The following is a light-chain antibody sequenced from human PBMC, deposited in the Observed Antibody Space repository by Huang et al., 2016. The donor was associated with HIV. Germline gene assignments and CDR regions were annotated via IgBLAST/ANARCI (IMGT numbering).Light chain of an antibody. CDR2: DAS. CDR3: QQYHNLPLT. Sequence: DIQMTQSPSSLSTSVGDRVTITCQASQEIRNYLNWYQQKPGKAPKVLIYDASTLEVGVPSRFSGSGYGTHFTFTISSLQPEDIATYFCQQYHNLPLTFGGGTKVEI. J-gene: IGKJ4*01. CDR1: QEIRNY. V-gene: IGKV1-33*01.